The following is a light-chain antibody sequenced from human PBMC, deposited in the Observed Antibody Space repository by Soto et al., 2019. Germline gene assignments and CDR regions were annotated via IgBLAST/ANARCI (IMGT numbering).Light chain of an antibody. CDR1: QSISANY. J-gene: IGKJ1*01. CDR3: QQYDSSPRT. V-gene: IGKV3-20*01. Sequence: EVVLTQSPGTLSLSPGEKATISCRASQSISANYFAWYQQKPGQAPRLLIYGASTRASGIPDRFSGSGFGTDFTLTIRRLEPDDFAVYYCQQYDSSPRTFGQGTKVDIK. CDR2: GAS.